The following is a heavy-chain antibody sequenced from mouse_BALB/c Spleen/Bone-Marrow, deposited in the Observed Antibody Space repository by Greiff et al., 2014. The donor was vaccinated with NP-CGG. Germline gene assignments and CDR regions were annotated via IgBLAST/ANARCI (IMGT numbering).Heavy chain of an antibody. D-gene: IGHD2-1*01. CDR2: INPSSGYT. J-gene: IGHJ3*01. CDR1: GYTFTSCT. V-gene: IGHV1-4*02. CDR3: ARLNYGNPFAY. Sequence: VHLVESAAELARPGASVKMSCKASGYTFTSCTIHWVKQRPGQGLEWIGYINPSSGYTDYNQRFNDKTTLTTDKSSSTAYMQLSSLTSEDSAVYYCARLNYGNPFAYWGQGTLVTVSA.